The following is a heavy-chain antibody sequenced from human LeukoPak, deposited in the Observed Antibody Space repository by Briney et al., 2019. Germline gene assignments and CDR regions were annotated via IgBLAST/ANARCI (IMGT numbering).Heavy chain of an antibody. CDR3: ARGSYRPDY. J-gene: IGHJ4*02. CDR2: ISSSGSTI. V-gene: IGHV3-48*03. Sequence: GGSLRLSCAAFGFIFSNYAMSWVRQAPGKGLEWVSYISSSGSTIYYADSVKGRFTISRDNAKNSLYLQMNSLRAEDTAVYYCARGSYRPDYWGQGTLVTVSS. D-gene: IGHD1-26*01. CDR1: GFIFSNYA.